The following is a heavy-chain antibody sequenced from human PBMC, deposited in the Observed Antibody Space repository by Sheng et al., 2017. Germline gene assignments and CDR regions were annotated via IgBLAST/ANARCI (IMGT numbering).Heavy chain of an antibody. CDR2: IYWNDDK. Sequence: QITLKESGPTLVKPTQTLTLTCTFSGFSLSTSGVGVGWIRQPPGKALEWLALIYWNDDKRYSPSLKSRLTITKDTSKNQVVLTMTNMDPVDTATYYCARTYDILTGRVYYYYGMDVWGQGTTVTVSS. CDR3: ARTYDILTGRVYYYYGMDV. J-gene: IGHJ6*02. D-gene: IGHD3-9*01. V-gene: IGHV2-5*01. CDR1: GFSLSTSGVG.